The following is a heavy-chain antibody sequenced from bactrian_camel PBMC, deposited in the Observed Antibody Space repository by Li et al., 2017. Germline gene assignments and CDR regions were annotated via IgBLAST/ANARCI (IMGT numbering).Heavy chain of an antibody. Sequence: HVQLVESGGGSVQAGGSLRLSCAASGYTYSSYCMGWFRQAPGKEREGVAAIDSDGSTSYADSVKGRFTISQDNDRNTLFLHLNNLKPEDSAIYYCAADRCLSLPPEGWDVLIGGDYSAQGTQVTVS. D-gene: IGHD5*01. J-gene: IGHJ4*01. CDR2: IDSDGST. V-gene: IGHV3S26*01. CDR1: GYTYSSYC.